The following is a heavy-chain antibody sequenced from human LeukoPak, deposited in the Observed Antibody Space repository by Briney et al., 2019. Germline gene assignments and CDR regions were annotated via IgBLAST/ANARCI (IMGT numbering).Heavy chain of an antibody. Sequence: ASVKVSCKVSGYTLTELSMHWVRQAPGKGREWMGGFDPEDGETIYAQKFQGRVTMTEDTSTDTAYMELSSLRSEDTAVYYCATGLDFLTWFDYWGQGTLVTVSS. CDR3: ATGLDFLTWFDY. V-gene: IGHV1-24*01. CDR1: GYTLTELS. J-gene: IGHJ4*02. CDR2: FDPEDGET. D-gene: IGHD3/OR15-3a*01.